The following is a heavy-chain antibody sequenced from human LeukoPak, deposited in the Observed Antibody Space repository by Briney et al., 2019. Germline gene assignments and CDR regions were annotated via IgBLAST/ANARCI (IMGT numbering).Heavy chain of an antibody. CDR1: GYSFSSYW. CDR2: IHPADSDT. CDR3: ARVDNGGFDFDY. V-gene: IGHV5-51*01. Sequence: GESLKISCKGYGYSFSSYWIGWVRQMPGKGLEWMGIIHPADSDTRYSPSFQGQVTISADKSISNAYLQWSSLRASDTAMYYCARVDNGGFDFDYWGQGTLVTVSS. D-gene: IGHD2-8*01. J-gene: IGHJ4*02.